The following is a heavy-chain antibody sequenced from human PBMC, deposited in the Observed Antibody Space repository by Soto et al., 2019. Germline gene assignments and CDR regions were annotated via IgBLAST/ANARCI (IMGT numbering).Heavy chain of an antibody. CDR3: ARAGTGSYLNAFDV. Sequence: QVQLVQSGAEVEKPGSSVKASCKASGGTFSNYALSWVRQAPGQGLEWMGGIIPVFGPAHYAQKFQGRVTITADESTSTAYVELSSLRSEDTAVYYCARAGTGSYLNAFDVWGQGTMVTVSS. J-gene: IGHJ3*01. CDR1: GGTFSNYA. CDR2: IIPVFGPA. V-gene: IGHV1-69*01. D-gene: IGHD1-26*01.